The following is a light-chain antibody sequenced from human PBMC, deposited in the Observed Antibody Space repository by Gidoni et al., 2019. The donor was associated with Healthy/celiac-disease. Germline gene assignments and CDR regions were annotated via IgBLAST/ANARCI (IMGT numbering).Light chain of an antibody. CDR3: CSYAGPYVV. V-gene: IGLV2-23*01. Sequence: QSALTQPASVSGSPGQSITISCTGTSRDVGSYDLVSWYQQHPGNAPKLMINEGSKRPSGVSNRFSGSKSGNTASLTISGLQAEDEADYYCCSYAGPYVVFGGGTKLTVL. CDR2: EGS. CDR1: SRDVGSYDL. J-gene: IGLJ2*01.